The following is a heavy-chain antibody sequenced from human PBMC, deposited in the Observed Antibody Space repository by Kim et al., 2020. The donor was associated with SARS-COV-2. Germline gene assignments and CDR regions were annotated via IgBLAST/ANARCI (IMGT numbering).Heavy chain of an antibody. J-gene: IGHJ5*02. CDR1: GGSISSGGYY. D-gene: IGHD3-22*01. CDR3: ARAAYYDSSYNWFDP. Sequence: SETLSLTCTVSGGSISSGGYYWSWIRQHPGKGLEWIGYIYYSGSTYYNPSLKSRVTISVDTSKNQFSLKLSSVTAADTAVYYCARAAYYDSSYNWFDPWGQGTLVTVSS. V-gene: IGHV4-31*03. CDR2: IYYSGST.